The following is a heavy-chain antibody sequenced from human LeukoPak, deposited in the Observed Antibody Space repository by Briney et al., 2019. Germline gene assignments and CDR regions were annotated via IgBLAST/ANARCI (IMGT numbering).Heavy chain of an antibody. J-gene: IGHJ5*02. V-gene: IGHV1-2*02. Sequence: ASPKVSCQASEYTSSDFYLNWVRQAPGQGLEWMGWINPYTGATIYAQNFQGRVTMTWDASIGTGYVELTRLTSDDTALYYCATSTVTHTRDPWGQGTLVTVSS. CDR3: ATSTVTHTRDP. CDR1: EYTSSDFY. D-gene: IGHD1-1*01. CDR2: INPYTGAT.